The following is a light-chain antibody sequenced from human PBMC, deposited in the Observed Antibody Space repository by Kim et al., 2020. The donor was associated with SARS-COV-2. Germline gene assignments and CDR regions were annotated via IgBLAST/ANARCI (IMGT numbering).Light chain of an antibody. CDR2: AAS. Sequence: SASTGDRVTITCRASQGISSYLAWYQQKPGKAPKLLIYAASTLQSGVPSRFSGSGSGTDFTLTISCLQSEDFATYYCQQYYSYPWTFGQGTKLEIK. CDR3: QQYYSYPWT. J-gene: IGKJ2*02. V-gene: IGKV1-8*01. CDR1: QGISSY.